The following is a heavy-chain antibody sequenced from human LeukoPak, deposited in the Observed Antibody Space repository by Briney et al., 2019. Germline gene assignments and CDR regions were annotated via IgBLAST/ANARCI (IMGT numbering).Heavy chain of an antibody. CDR1: GGSISSYY. CDR2: IYYSGST. CDR3: VREGYCSSTSCYDDAFDI. Sequence: SETLSLTCTVSGGSISSYYWSWIRQPPGKGLEWIGYIYYSGSTNYNPSLKSRVTISVDTSKNHFSLKLNSVTAADTAIYYCVREGYCSSTSCYDDAFDIWGQGTMVTVSS. J-gene: IGHJ3*02. D-gene: IGHD2-2*01. V-gene: IGHV4-59*12.